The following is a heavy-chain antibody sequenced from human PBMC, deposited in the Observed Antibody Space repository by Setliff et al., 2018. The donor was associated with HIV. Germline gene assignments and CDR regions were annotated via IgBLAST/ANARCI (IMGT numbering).Heavy chain of an antibody. CDR3: ARDVGYCTATSCQTGFDY. CDR1: TNTFLNYG. J-gene: IGHJ4*02. Sequence: ASVKVSCKASTNTFLNYGISWVRQAPGLGLEWMGWISVHNDNSNYAQRFRDRVTMTTDIPTSTAYMELRGLRSDDTAVYYCARDVGYCTATSCQTGFDYWGQGTLVTVSS. CDR2: ISVHNDNS. D-gene: IGHD2-8*02. V-gene: IGHV1-18*01.